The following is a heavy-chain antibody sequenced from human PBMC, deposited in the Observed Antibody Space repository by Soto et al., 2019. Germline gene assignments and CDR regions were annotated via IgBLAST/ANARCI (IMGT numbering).Heavy chain of an antibody. V-gene: IGHV1-18*04. J-gene: IGHJ4*02. CDR2: ISVYHGNT. CDR1: GYNFLNYR. Sequence: GASVNVSCKTSGYNFLNYRISWVRQAPGQGPEWMGWISVYHGNTIYAQNFQGRVTMTTDTSTSTAYMELTSLRSDDTGVYYCARDHGGATMALLYWGQGTLVTVSS. CDR3: ARDHGGATMALLY. D-gene: IGHD3-10*01.